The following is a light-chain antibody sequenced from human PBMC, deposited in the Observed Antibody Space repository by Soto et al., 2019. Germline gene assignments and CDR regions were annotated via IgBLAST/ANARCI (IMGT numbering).Light chain of an antibody. J-gene: IGKJ1*01. CDR2: GAS. CDR1: QSVSSSY. CDR3: QQYGSSPTWT. V-gene: IGKV3-20*01. Sequence: EIVMTQVPVTLSVSPGEIATLSCRAGQSVSSSYLAWYQQKPGQAPRLLIYGASTRATGIPDRFSGSGSGTDFTLTISSLEPEDSAVYYCQQYGSSPTWTFGQGTKVDIK.